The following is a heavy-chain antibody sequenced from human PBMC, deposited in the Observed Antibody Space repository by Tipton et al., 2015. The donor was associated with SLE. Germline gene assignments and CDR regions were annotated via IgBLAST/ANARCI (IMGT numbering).Heavy chain of an antibody. D-gene: IGHD4-17*01. V-gene: IGHV4-34*01. CDR3: ARGPTVTTRAFDI. CDR2: INPSGST. Sequence: TLSLTCAVYGGSFRGYYWSWIRQPPGKGLEWIGEINPSGSTNYNPSLKSRVTISVDTSKNQFSLKLSSVTAADTAVYYCARGPTVTTRAFDIWGQGIMVTVSS. CDR1: GGSFRGYY. J-gene: IGHJ3*02.